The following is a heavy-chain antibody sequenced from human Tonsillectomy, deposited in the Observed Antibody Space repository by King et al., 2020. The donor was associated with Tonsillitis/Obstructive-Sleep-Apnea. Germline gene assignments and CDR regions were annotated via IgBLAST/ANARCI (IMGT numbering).Heavy chain of an antibody. CDR2: IYSGGST. J-gene: IGHJ5*02. D-gene: IGHD5-12*01. V-gene: IGHV3-53*01. CDR3: AKAGDNGYDPRWFDP. Sequence: VQLVESGGGLIQPGGSLRLSCAASGFIVNRNYMNWVRQAPGKGLELVSVIYSGGSTYYTDSVKGRFTISRDNSKNTVYLQMNSLRAEDTAVYYCAKAGDNGYDPRWFDPWGQGTLVTVSS. CDR1: GFIVNRNY.